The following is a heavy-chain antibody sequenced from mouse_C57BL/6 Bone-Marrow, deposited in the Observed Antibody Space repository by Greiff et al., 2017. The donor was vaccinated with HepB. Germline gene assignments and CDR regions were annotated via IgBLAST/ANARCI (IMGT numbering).Heavy chain of an antibody. D-gene: IGHD1-1*01. CDR2: INPSDSYT. J-gene: IGHJ1*03. CDR3: ARPDSSLSYWYFDV. V-gene: IGHV1-69*01. Sequence: QVQLQQPGAELVMPGASVKLSCKASGYTFTSYWMHWVKQRPGQGLEWIGEINPSDSYTNYNQKFKGKSTLTVDKSSSTAYMQLSSLTSEDSAVYYCARPDSSLSYWYFDVWGTGTTVTVSS. CDR1: GYTFTSYW.